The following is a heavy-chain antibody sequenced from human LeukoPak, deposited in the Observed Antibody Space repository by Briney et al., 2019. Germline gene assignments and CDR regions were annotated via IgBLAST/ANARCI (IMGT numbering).Heavy chain of an antibody. CDR3: ARDRELGFDP. CDR1: GFTFSSYE. CDR2: ISSSGSTI. Sequence: QPGGSLRLSCAASGFTFSSYEMNWVRQAPGKGLEWGSYISSSGSTIYYADSVKGRFTISRDNAQHTLYLQMNSLRAEDTAVYYCARDRELGFDPWGQGTLVTVSS. V-gene: IGHV3-48*03. D-gene: IGHD1-26*01. J-gene: IGHJ5*02.